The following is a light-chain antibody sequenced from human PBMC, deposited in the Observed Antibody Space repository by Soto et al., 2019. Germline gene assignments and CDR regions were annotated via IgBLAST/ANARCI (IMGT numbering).Light chain of an antibody. Sequence: QSVLTQPPSASGTPGHRVTISCSGSSSNIGSNTVNWYQQLPGTAPKLLIYTNNQRPSGVPDRFSGSKSGTSASLAISGLQSEDEADYYCAAWDDSLNGLFGGGTQLTVL. CDR3: AAWDDSLNGL. J-gene: IGLJ2*01. CDR1: SSNIGSNT. V-gene: IGLV1-44*01. CDR2: TNN.